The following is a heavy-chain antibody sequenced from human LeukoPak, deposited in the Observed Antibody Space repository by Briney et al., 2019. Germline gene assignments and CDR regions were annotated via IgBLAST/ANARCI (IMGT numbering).Heavy chain of an antibody. CDR1: GGSISSNY. Sequence: SETLSLSCTVSGGSISSNYWIWIRQSPGKGLEWIGYMYNSGSTNYNPFLKSRVIISVDTSKNQFSLKLSSVTAADTAVYYCARGRSLDYWGQGTLVTVSS. V-gene: IGHV4-59*12. CDR3: ARGRSLDY. J-gene: IGHJ4*02. CDR2: MYNSGST.